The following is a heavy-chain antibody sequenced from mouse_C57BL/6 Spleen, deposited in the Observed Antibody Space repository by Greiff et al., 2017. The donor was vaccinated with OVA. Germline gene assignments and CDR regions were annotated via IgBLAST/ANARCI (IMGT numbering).Heavy chain of an antibody. CDR1: GFTFSDYG. CDR3: ARPGYDYAMDY. Sequence: EVKLVESGGGLVKPGGSLQLSCAASGFTFSDYGMHWVRQAPEKGLEWVAYISSGSSTIYYADTVKGRFTISRDNAKNTLFLQMTSLRSEDTAMYYCARPGYDYAMDYWGQGTSVTVSS. V-gene: IGHV5-17*01. D-gene: IGHD2-2*01. J-gene: IGHJ4*01. CDR2: ISSGSSTI.